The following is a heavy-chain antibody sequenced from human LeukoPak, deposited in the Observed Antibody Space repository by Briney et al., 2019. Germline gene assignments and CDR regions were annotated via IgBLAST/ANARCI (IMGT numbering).Heavy chain of an antibody. V-gene: IGHV4-34*01. CDR1: GGSFSGYY. Sequence: SETLSLTCDVYGGSFSGYYWTWIRQPPGKGLEWIGEITHSGSTHYKSSLKSRLTISVDTSKNQFSLTLISVTAADTAVYYCARSDLGWGSYRPLLRFWGQGTLVTVSS. CDR2: ITHSGST. J-gene: IGHJ4*02. CDR3: ARSDLGWGSYRPLLRF. D-gene: IGHD3-16*02.